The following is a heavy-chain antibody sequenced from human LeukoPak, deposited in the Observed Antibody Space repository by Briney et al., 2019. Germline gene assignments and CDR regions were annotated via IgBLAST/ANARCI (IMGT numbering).Heavy chain of an antibody. CDR1: RYPFTSYW. V-gene: IGHV5-51*01. Sequence: PGESLQISCQGSRYPFTSYWIACVRQLPGKGLEWMGIIYPGDSDTRYSPSFQGQVTISADKSISTAYLQWSSLKASDTAMYYCARQGSYFDYWAQGTLVTVSS. J-gene: IGHJ4*02. CDR3: ARQGSYFDY. CDR2: IYPGDSDT.